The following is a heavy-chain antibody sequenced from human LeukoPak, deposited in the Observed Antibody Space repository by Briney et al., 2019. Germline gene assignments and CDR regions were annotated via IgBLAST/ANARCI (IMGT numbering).Heavy chain of an antibody. J-gene: IGHJ4*02. D-gene: IGHD1-14*01. CDR2: IHNSGRT. Sequence: SETLSLTCSVSGGSVSSYYWSWIRQSPGKGLEWIGYIHNSGRTNYNPSLKSRVTGFVNTSKNQVSLRLSSVTAADTAVYYCARHGTISSESYFDYWGQGALVTVSS. V-gene: IGHV4-59*08. CDR3: ARHGTISSESYFDY. CDR1: GGSVSSYY.